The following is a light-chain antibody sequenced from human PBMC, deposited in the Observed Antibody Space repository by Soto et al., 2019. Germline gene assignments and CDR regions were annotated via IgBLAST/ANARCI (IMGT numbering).Light chain of an antibody. CDR3: QQYKDDAWT. CDR1: QRIDRY. CDR2: DAS. Sequence: DIQLTQSPSTLSASVGDRVTITCRASQRIDRYLAWYQKKPGKAPKLLVYDASTLEGGVPSRFSGSGSATEFILTISSLQPDDFATYYCQQYKDDAWTFGQGTRVEIK. V-gene: IGKV1-5*01. J-gene: IGKJ1*01.